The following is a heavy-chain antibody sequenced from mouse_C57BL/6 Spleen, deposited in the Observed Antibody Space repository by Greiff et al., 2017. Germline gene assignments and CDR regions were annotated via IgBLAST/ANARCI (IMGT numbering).Heavy chain of an antibody. CDR2: ISYDGSN. D-gene: IGHD4-1*01. J-gene: IGHJ2*01. Sequence: EVKLVESGPGLVKPSQSLSLTCSVTGYSITSGYYWNWIRQFPGNKLEWMGYISYDGSNNYNPSLKNRISITRDTSKNQFFLKLNSVTTEDTATYYCARETGNLDYWGQGTTLTVSS. CDR3: ARETGNLDY. CDR1: GYSITSGYY. V-gene: IGHV3-6*01.